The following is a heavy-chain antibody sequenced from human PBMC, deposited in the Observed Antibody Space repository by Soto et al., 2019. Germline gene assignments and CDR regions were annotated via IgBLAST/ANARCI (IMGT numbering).Heavy chain of an antibody. Sequence: PSETLSLTCTVSVDSINNFYWSWIRQPPGKTLEWIGYIYYTGSTTYNPSLESRVTMSVDTSKNQFSLKLSSVNAADTAVYYCAKYRRTEAEGFTLDYWGRGTLVTVSS. D-gene: IGHD6-25*01. CDR3: AKYRRTEAEGFTLDY. CDR2: IYYTGST. V-gene: IGHV4-59*01. CDR1: VDSINNFY. J-gene: IGHJ4*02.